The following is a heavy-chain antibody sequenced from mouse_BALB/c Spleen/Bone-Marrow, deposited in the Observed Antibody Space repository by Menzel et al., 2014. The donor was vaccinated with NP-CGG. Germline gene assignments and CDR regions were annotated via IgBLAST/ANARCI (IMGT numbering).Heavy chain of an antibody. D-gene: IGHD1-1*01. CDR2: ISSRGST. CDR1: GFTFTSYT. J-gene: IGHJ1*01. Sequence: EVQRVQSGAGLLKPGGSVKLSCAASGFTFTSYTMSWVRQTPEQSLEWIASISSRGSTYYPDSVKGRFTISRDNARNILYLQMSSLRSEDTAVYYCASLTTVHWYFDVWGAGTTVTVSS. CDR3: ASLTTVHWYFDV. V-gene: IGHV5-6-5*01.